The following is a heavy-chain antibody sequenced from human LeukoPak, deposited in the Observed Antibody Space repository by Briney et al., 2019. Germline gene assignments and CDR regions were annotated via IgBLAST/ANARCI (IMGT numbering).Heavy chain of an antibody. CDR1: GFTFSSYA. V-gene: IGHV3-23*01. Sequence: GGSLRLSCAASGFTFSSYAMSWVRQAPGKGLEWVSAISGSGGSTYYADSVKGRFTISRDNSKNTLYLQMNSLRAEDTAVYYCAKDQSITMIVVVIAQFDYWGQGTLVTVSS. CDR2: ISGSGGST. CDR3: AKDQSITMIVVVIAQFDY. D-gene: IGHD3-22*01. J-gene: IGHJ4*02.